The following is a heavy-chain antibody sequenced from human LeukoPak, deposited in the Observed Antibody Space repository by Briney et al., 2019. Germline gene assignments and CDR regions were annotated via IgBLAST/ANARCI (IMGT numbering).Heavy chain of an antibody. Sequence: SETLSLTCAVYGGSFSGYYWSWIRQPPGKGLEWIGEINHSGSTNYNPSLKSRVTISVDTSKNQFSLKLSSVTAADTAVYYCARVRAQRITMVRGVFLDYCGQGTLVTVSS. J-gene: IGHJ4*02. D-gene: IGHD3-10*01. V-gene: IGHV4-34*01. CDR1: GGSFSGYY. CDR3: ARVRAQRITMVRGVFLDY. CDR2: INHSGST.